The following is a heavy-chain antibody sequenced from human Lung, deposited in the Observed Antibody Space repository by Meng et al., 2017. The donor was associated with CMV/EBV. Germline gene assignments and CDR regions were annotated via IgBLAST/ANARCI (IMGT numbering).Heavy chain of an antibody. CDR2: ISGSGGST. CDR1: GLTFSSHP. V-gene: IGHV3-23*01. Sequence: GESLKISCVASGLTFSSHPMTWVRQAPVKGLEWVSSISGSGGSTYSADSVQGRFTISRDNSKNTLYLQMSALRDEDTALYYCARGGPVAGKNWFDRWGQGTLVTVSS. CDR3: ARGGPVAGKNWFDR. J-gene: IGHJ5*02. D-gene: IGHD6-19*01.